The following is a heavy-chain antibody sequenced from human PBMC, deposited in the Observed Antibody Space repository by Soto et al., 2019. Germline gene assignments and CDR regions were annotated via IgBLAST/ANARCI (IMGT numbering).Heavy chain of an antibody. CDR3: ARDPTVTTNY. CDR2: IYSGGST. CDR1: GFTVSKNY. J-gene: IGHJ4*02. Sequence: GGSLRLSCAASGFTVSKNYMSWVRQAPGKGLEWVSVIYSGGSTYYADSVKGRFTISRDTSKNTLYLQMNSLRAEDTAVYYCARDPTVTTNYWGQGTLVSVSS. V-gene: IGHV3-66*01. D-gene: IGHD4-17*01.